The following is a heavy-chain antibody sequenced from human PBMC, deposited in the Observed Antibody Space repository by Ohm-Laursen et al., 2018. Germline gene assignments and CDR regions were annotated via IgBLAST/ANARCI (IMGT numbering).Heavy chain of an antibody. J-gene: IGHJ5*02. Sequence: SETLSLTCTVSGGIISSHYWSWIRQPPGKGLEYIGYIYYSESTNYNPSLKSRVTISVDTFKNQFSLKLRSVTAADTAVYYCARGGNTPMGVSWFDPWGQGTLVSVSS. V-gene: IGHV4-59*11. CDR3: ARGGNTPMGVSWFDP. D-gene: IGHD5-18*01. CDR1: GGIISSHY. CDR2: IYYSEST.